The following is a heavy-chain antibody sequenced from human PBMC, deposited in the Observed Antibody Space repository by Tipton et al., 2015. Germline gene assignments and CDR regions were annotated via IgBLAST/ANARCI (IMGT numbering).Heavy chain of an antibody. CDR3: ARSPFKSGYFDY. CDR2: IYYSGST. D-gene: IGHD2/OR15-2a*01. J-gene: IGHJ4*02. CDR1: GGSISSISYY. V-gene: IGHV4-39*02. Sequence: TLSLTCTVSGGSISSISYYWGWIRPPPGKGLERIGSIYYSGSTFYSPSLKSQDTISVDTSKNPFSLKLRSVTAADTAVYYCARSPFKSGYFDYWGQGTLVTVSS.